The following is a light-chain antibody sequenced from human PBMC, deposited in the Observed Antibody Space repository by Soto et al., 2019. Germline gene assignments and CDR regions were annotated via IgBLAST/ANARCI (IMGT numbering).Light chain of an antibody. CDR2: AAS. V-gene: IGKV1-12*01. Sequence: DIQMTQSPSSVSASVGDRVTITCRASQDISSWLAWYQQKPGKAPKIMIYAASSLQGRVPSRFSGSGSGTEFTLTISSLQPEDFATYYCQQASSFPPTFGQGTRLDIK. CDR1: QDISSW. CDR3: QQASSFPPT. J-gene: IGKJ5*01.